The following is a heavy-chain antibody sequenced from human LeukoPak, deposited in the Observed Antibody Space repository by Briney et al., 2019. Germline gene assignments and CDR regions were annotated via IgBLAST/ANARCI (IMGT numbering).Heavy chain of an antibody. V-gene: IGHV6-1*01. CDR3: ARRLTQYDCFDP. Sequence: SQTLSLTCVISGDSVLSNSAAWHWIRQSPSRGLEWLGRTYYRSTWYNDYAVSVRGRITVNPDTSKNQFSLHLNSVTPEDTAVYYCARRLTQYDCFDPWGQGILVTVSS. CDR1: GDSVLSNSAA. CDR2: TYYRSTWYN. J-gene: IGHJ5*02. D-gene: IGHD2-2*01.